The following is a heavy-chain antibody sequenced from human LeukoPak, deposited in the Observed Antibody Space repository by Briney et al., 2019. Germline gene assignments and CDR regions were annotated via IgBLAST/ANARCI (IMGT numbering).Heavy chain of an antibody. V-gene: IGHV3-23*01. Sequence: PGGALRLSCAASGFTFINYAMSWVRQAPGKGLEWVSGISGPGGSTYYVDSVKGRFTISRDNSKNTLCLQMNSLRAEDTAVYYCAKDSWSFHDAFDIWGQGTMVTVFS. CDR2: ISGPGGST. J-gene: IGHJ3*02. D-gene: IGHD2-21*01. CDR3: AKDSWSFHDAFDI. CDR1: GFTFINYA.